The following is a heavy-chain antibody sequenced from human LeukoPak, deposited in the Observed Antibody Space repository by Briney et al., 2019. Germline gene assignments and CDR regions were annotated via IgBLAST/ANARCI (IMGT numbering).Heavy chain of an antibody. Sequence: PSETLSLTCTVSGGSISSYYWSWIRQPPGKGLEWIGYIYYSGSTNYNPSLKSRVTISVDTSKNQFSLKLSSVTAADTAVYYCARHYDSSGSFDYWGQGTLVTVSS. CDR2: IYYSGST. D-gene: IGHD3-22*01. V-gene: IGHV4-59*08. CDR3: ARHYDSSGSFDY. J-gene: IGHJ4*02. CDR1: GGSISSYY.